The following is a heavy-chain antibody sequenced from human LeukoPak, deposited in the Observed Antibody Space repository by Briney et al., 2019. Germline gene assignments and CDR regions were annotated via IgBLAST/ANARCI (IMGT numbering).Heavy chain of an antibody. D-gene: IGHD5-18*01. Sequence: SETLSLTCTVSGGSISSYYWSWIRQPPGKGLEWIGYIYYSGSTNYNPSLKSRVTISVDMSKNQFSLKLSSVTAADTAVYYCARERSGYSFTAYYYYYYMDVWGKGTTVTVSS. V-gene: IGHV4-59*12. J-gene: IGHJ6*03. CDR3: ARERSGYSFTAYYYYYYMDV. CDR2: IYYSGST. CDR1: GGSISSYY.